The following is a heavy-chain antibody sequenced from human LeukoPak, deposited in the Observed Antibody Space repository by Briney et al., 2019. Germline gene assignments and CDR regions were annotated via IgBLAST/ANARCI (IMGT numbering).Heavy chain of an antibody. V-gene: IGHV4-34*01. J-gene: IGHJ4*02. Sequence: PSETLSLTCAVYGGSFSGYYWSWIRQPPGKGPEWIGEINHSGSTNYNPSLKSRVTISVDTSKNQFSLKLSSVAAADTAVYYCGSSPQNTYYDFWSGYLGIDYWGQGTLVTVSS. CDR2: INHSGST. D-gene: IGHD3-3*01. CDR3: GSSPQNTYYDFWSGYLGIDY. CDR1: GGSFSGYY.